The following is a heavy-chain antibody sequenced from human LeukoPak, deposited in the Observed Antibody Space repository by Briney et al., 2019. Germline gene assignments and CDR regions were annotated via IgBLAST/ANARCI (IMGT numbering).Heavy chain of an antibody. V-gene: IGHV4-59*01. Sequence: PSETLSLTCTVSGGSISSYYWSWIRQPPGKGLEWIGYIYYSGSTNYNPSLKSRVTISVDTSKNQFSLKLSSVTAADTAVYYCARARGAAAATGWFDPWGQGTLVTVSS. D-gene: IGHD6-13*01. J-gene: IGHJ5*02. CDR3: ARARGAAAATGWFDP. CDR2: IYYSGST. CDR1: GGSISSYY.